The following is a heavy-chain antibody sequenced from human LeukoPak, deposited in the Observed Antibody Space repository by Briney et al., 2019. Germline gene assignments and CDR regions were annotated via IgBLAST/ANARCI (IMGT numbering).Heavy chain of an antibody. D-gene: IGHD4/OR15-4a*01. V-gene: IGHV3-53*01. CDR1: GFTVSSNY. J-gene: IGHJ4*02. CDR2: IYSGGST. Sequence: GGSLRLSCAASGFTVSSNYMNWVRQAPGKGLEWVSVIYSGGSTYYADSVKGRFTISRDNPKNTLYLQMNSLRAEDTAVYYCARRTKPVMTIPDYWGQGTLVTVSS. CDR3: ARRTKPVMTIPDY.